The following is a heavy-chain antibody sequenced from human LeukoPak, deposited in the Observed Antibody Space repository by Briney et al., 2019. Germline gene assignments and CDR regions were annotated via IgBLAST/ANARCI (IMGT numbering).Heavy chain of an antibody. CDR2: ISSSSSTI. Sequence: GGSLRLSCAASGFTFSSYSMNWVRQAPGKGLEWVSYISSSSSTIYYADSVKGRFTISRDNAKNSLYLQMNSLRAEDTAVYYCAIETHYYDSSGYIGDYWGQGTLVTVSS. CDR3: AIETHYYDSSGYIGDY. D-gene: IGHD3-22*01. J-gene: IGHJ4*02. V-gene: IGHV3-48*01. CDR1: GFTFSSYS.